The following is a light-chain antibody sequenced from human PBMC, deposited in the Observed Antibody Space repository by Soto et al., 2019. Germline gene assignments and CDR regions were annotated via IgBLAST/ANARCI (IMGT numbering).Light chain of an antibody. J-gene: IGKJ1*01. Sequence: EIVMTQSPATLSVSPGERATLSCRASQSVSSNLAWYQQKPGQAPRLLIYGASTRATGIPARFSGSGSGTDFTLTISSLQSEDFAVYYCQQYNNWPRTVGQGTKVELK. CDR1: QSVSSN. CDR2: GAS. V-gene: IGKV3-15*01. CDR3: QQYNNWPRT.